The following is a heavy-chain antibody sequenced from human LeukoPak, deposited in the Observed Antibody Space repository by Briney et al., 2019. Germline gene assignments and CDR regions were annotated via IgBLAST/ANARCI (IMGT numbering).Heavy chain of an antibody. D-gene: IGHD3-22*01. V-gene: IGHV1-69*13. J-gene: IGHJ4*02. CDR1: GGTFSSYA. CDR3: ARCSHYYDSSGYYQF. Sequence: SVKVSCKASGGTFSSYAISWVRQAPGQGLEWMGGITPIFGTANYAQKFQGRVTITADESTSTAYMELSSLRSEDTAVYYCARCSHYYDSSGYYQFWGQGTLVTVSS. CDR2: ITPIFGTA.